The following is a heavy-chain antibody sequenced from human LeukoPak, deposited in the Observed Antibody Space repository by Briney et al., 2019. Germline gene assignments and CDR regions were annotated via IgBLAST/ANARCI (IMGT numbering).Heavy chain of an antibody. CDR2: ISSTSTNI. J-gene: IGHJ4*02. D-gene: IGHD6-25*01. CDR1: GFTFSNYG. Sequence: GGSLRLSCAASGFTFSNYGMNWVRQAPRKGLEWVSYISSTSTNINYADSVRGRFTISRDNAKRSLYLQMNSLRVEDRAVYYCARGGAARPDYWGPGTLVTVSS. CDR3: ARGGAARPDY. V-gene: IGHV3-48*04.